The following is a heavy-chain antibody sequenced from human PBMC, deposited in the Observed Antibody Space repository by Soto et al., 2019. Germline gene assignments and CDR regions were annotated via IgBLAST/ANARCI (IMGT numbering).Heavy chain of an antibody. Sequence: SVKVSCKASGGTFSSYAISWVRQAPGQGLEWMGGIIPIFGTANYAQKFQGRVTITADKSTSTAYMELSSLRSEDTAVYYCARVDQYCSGGSCYPYYYYGMDVGG. V-gene: IGHV1-69*06. CDR2: IIPIFGTA. CDR1: GGTFSSYA. D-gene: IGHD2-15*01. J-gene: IGHJ6*02. CDR3: ARVDQYCSGGSCYPYYYYGMDV.